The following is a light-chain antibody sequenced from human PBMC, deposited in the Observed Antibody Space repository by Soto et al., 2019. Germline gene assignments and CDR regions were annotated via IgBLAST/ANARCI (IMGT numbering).Light chain of an antibody. CDR3: QQLNSYPPMVT. J-gene: IGKJ3*01. CDR2: AAS. V-gene: IGKV1-9*01. Sequence: DIQLSHSPSSVHASFGESVTVSSRALQGISSWLAWYQQKPGKAPKLLIYAASTLQSGVPSRFSGSGSGTEFTLTISSLQPEDFATYYCQQLNSYPPMVTFGPGTKVDIK. CDR1: QGISSW.